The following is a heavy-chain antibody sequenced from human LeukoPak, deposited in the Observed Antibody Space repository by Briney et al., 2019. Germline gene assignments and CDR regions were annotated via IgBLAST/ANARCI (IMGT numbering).Heavy chain of an antibody. CDR2: IIPIFGTA. V-gene: IGHV1-69*13. CDR3: ASSRGGDYLAFDY. Sequence: SVKVSCKASGGTFSSYAISWVRQAPGQGLEWMGGIIPIFGTANYAQKFQGRVTITADESTSTAYMELSSLRSEATAVYYCASSRGGDYLAFDYWGQGTLVTVSS. CDR1: GGTFSSYA. D-gene: IGHD4-17*01. J-gene: IGHJ4*02.